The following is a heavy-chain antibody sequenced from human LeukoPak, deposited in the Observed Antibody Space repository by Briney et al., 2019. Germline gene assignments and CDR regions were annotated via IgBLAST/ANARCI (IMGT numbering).Heavy chain of an antibody. V-gene: IGHV4-61*02. CDR3: ARDLSNWWVIDY. CDR2: IYTSGST. D-gene: IGHD2-8*02. CDR1: GGSISSGSYY. J-gene: IGHJ4*02. Sequence: SQALSLTCTVSGGSISSGSYYWSWIRQPAGKGLEWIGRIYTSGSTNYNPSLKSRVTISVDTSKNQFSLKLSSVTAADTAVYYCARDLSNWWVIDYRGQGTLVTVSS.